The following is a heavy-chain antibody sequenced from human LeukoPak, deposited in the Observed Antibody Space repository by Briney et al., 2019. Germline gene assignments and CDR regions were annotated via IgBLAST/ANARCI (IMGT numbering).Heavy chain of an antibody. V-gene: IGHV4-4*07. CDR2: IYTSGST. Sequence: SETLSLTCTVSGGSISSYYWSWIRQPAGKGLEWIGRIYTSGSTNYNPSLKSRVTMSVDTSKNQFSLKLSSVTAADTAVYYCARDSSSWELLLFDYWGQGTLLTVS. D-gene: IGHD1-26*01. J-gene: IGHJ4*02. CDR3: ARDSSSWELLLFDY. CDR1: GGSISSYY.